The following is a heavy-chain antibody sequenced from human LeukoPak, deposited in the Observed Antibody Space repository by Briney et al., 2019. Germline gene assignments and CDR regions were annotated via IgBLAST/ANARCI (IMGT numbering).Heavy chain of an antibody. V-gene: IGHV3-48*03. CDR1: GFTFSSYE. J-gene: IGHJ3*02. D-gene: IGHD6-19*01. Sequence: GGSLRLSCAASGFTFSSYEMNWVRQAPGKGLEWVSYISSSGSTIYYADSVKGRFTISRDNAKNSLYLQMNSLRAEDTAVYYCARGGTQWLPLDAFDIWGQGTMVTVSS. CDR2: ISSSGSTI. CDR3: ARGGTQWLPLDAFDI.